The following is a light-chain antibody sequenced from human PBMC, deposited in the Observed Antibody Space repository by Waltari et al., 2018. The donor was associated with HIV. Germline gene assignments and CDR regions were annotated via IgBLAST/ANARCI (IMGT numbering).Light chain of an antibody. J-gene: IGLJ3*02. Sequence: QVVLTQPPSASASLGASVRLTCTLSSGHNNYVIASHPQQPEKGPRFLMKLNSDGRHSKGDGVPDRFSGSSSGAERYLIISSLQSEDAADYFCQTWRTGLQVFGGGTRLTVL. CDR1: SGHNNYV. CDR3: QTWRTGLQV. V-gene: IGLV4-69*02. CDR2: LNSDGRH.